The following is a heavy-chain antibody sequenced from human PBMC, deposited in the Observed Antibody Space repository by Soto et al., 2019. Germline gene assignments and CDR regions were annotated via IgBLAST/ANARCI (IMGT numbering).Heavy chain of an antibody. CDR3: TRDGRGLGRLSLFEY. J-gene: IGHJ4*02. V-gene: IGHV3-53*01. CDR2: IYSGETT. D-gene: IGHD2-21*02. CDR1: GFNVNSDY. Sequence: GGSLRLSCAASGFNVNSDYMNWVRQTPGKGLEWVASIYSGETTYYADSVRGRFTISSDKSKNTLYYQLSSLRIEDTAVYYCTRDGRGLGRLSLFEYWGQGVLVTVSS.